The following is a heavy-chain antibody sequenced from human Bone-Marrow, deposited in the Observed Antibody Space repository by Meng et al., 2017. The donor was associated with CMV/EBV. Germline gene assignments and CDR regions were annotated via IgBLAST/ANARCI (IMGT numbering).Heavy chain of an antibody. D-gene: IGHD2-21*02. Sequence: TVYGGSISSYYWSWIRQPAGKGLEWIGRIYTSGSTNYNPSLKSRVTMSVDTSKNLFSLMLRYVTAADTALYYCARASYCGGDCYSLDYWGQGTLVTVSS. J-gene: IGHJ4*02. V-gene: IGHV4-4*07. CDR3: ARASYCGGDCYSLDY. CDR1: GGSISSYY. CDR2: IYTSGST.